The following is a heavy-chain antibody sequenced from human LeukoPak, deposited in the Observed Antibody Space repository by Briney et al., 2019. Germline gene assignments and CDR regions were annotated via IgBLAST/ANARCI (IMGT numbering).Heavy chain of an antibody. J-gene: IGHJ4*02. D-gene: IGHD3-10*01. Sequence: PSETLSLTCTVSGGSISSGGYYWSWIRQHPGKGLEWIWYIYYSGSTYYNPSLKSRVTISVDTSKNQFSLKLSSVTAADTAVYYCAVGYYGSGTPFDYWGQGTLVTVSS. CDR3: AVGYYGSGTPFDY. CDR2: IYYSGST. CDR1: GGSISSGGYY. V-gene: IGHV4-31*03.